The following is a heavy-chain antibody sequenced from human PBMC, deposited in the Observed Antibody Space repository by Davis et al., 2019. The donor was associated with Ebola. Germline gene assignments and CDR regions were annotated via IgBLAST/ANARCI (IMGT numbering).Heavy chain of an antibody. CDR1: AYTFTKYW. Sequence: GESLKISCKDSAYTFTKYWIGWVRQKPGRGLEWMGIIYPGDSDTKYSPSFKGRVSMSADKSISTAYLQWSSLEASDSAMYFCGRQGFGGNSIDIWGQGALVTVAS. CDR3: GRQGFGGNSIDI. D-gene: IGHD4-23*01. J-gene: IGHJ4*02. CDR2: IYPGDSDT. V-gene: IGHV5-51*01.